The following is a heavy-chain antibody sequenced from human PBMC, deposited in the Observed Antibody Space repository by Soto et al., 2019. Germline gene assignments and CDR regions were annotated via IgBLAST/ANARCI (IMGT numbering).Heavy chain of an antibody. J-gene: IGHJ4*02. Sequence: QVQLVESGGGLVKPGGSLRLSCAASGCTFSDYYMSWLRQARGKGLEWVSYISSSGSTIYYADSVKGRFTISRDNAKNSLYLQMNSLRAEDTAVYYCARGPYDYVWGSDPPHFDYWGQGTLVTVSS. V-gene: IGHV3-11*01. CDR3: ARGPYDYVWGSDPPHFDY. CDR2: ISSSGSTI. D-gene: IGHD3-16*02. CDR1: GCTFSDYY.